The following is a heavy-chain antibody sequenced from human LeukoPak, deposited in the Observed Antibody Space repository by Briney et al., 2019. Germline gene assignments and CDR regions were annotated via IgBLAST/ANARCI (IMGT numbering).Heavy chain of an antibody. V-gene: IGHV1-18*01. CDR2: ISAYNGNT. CDR3: ARTYSSNNWFDL. J-gene: IGHJ5*02. CDR1: GYTFTIYG. D-gene: IGHD6-13*01. Sequence: ASVTVSFTSSGYTFTIYGISWVRQAPGQGREWMGWISAYNGNTNYAQKLQGRVTMTTDTSTSTPYIELRSLRSDDTAVYYCARTYSSNNWFDLWGQGTLVTVSS.